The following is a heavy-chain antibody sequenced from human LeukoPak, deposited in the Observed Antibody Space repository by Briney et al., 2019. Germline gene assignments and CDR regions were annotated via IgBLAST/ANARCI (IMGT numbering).Heavy chain of an antibody. J-gene: IGHJ4*02. V-gene: IGHV3-23*01. Sequence: TGGSLRLSCAASGFTFSTYAMIWVRQAPGKGLQWVLAISGSGENSYYADSVKGRFTISRDNSKYTLYLEMNSLRADDTAVYYCAKDRGYWGQGTLVTVSS. CDR3: AKDRGY. CDR1: GFTFSTYA. CDR2: ISGSGENS.